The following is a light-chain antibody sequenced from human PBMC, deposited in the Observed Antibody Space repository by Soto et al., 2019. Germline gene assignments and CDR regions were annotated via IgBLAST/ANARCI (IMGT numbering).Light chain of an antibody. Sequence: DIVMTQSPDSLAVSLGERATINCKSSQNVLYKSNNENYLAWFQQKPGQPPKLLIYWASTRKSGVPDRFTGSGSGSDFTLTISSLQAEDVAVYYCQLYYNTPPYTFGQGTKLEI. CDR2: WAS. CDR1: QNVLYKSNNENY. J-gene: IGKJ2*01. V-gene: IGKV4-1*01. CDR3: QLYYNTPPYT.